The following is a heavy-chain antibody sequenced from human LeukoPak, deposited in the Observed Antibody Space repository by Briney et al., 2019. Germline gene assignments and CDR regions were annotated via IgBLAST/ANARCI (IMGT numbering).Heavy chain of an antibody. CDR3: ARHTYSSSSSFNF. J-gene: IGHJ4*02. CDR2: ISAYNGNT. D-gene: IGHD6-6*01. Sequence: GASVKVSCKAFGYTFTNYGFSWVRRAPGQGLEWMGWISAYNGNTNYAQNFQDRVTMTTDTSTTTAYMGLRSLRSDDTAVYYCARHTYSSSSSFNFWGQGTLVTVSS. CDR1: GYTFTNYG. V-gene: IGHV1-18*01.